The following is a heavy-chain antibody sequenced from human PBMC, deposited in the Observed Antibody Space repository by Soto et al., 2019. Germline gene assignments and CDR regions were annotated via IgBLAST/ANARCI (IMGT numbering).Heavy chain of an antibody. CDR1: YGSISSYY. D-gene: IGHD4-17*01. Sequence: QVQLQESGPGLVKPSETLSLTCTVSYGSISSYYWSWIRQPAGSGLAWIRRIYFSGSTNYNPSLKRRLTMSVDTSKSQFSLNLTAVTAADTAVYYCARGWAGDSPTFDNGRDVWGQGTTVTVSS. CDR2: IYFSGST. J-gene: IGHJ6*02. CDR3: ARGWAGDSPTFDNGRDV. V-gene: IGHV4-4*07.